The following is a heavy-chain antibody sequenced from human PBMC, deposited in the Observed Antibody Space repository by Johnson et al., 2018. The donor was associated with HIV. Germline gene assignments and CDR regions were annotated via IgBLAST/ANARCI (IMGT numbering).Heavy chain of an antibody. Sequence: QVQLVESGGGVVQPGRSLRLSCAASGFTFSSYPMHWVRQAPDKGLEWVALMSYDGSNKYYADSVKGRFTISRDNSKNTLYLQINSLRAEDTAVYYCTRVGRGLGTEDALDIWGQGTMVTVSS. CDR3: TRVGRGLGTEDALDI. V-gene: IGHV3-30-3*01. J-gene: IGHJ3*02. CDR1: GFTFSSYP. D-gene: IGHD1-14*01. CDR2: MSYDGSNK.